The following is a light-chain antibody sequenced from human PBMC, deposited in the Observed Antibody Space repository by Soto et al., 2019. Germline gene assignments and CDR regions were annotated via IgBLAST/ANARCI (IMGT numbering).Light chain of an antibody. CDR3: CSYAGTSTFV. Sequence: QSALTQPASVSGSPGQSIAISCTGTSSDVGHYHLVSWYQHHPGKAPRLIIYEVNKWPSGVSDRFSASKSGNTASLTISGLRAEDEADYYCCSYAGTSTFVFGTGTKLTVL. CDR2: EVN. V-gene: IGLV2-23*02. CDR1: SSDVGHYHL. J-gene: IGLJ1*01.